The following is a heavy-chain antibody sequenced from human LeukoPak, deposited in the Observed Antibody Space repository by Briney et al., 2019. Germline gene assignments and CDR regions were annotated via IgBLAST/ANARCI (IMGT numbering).Heavy chain of an antibody. CDR1: GYTFSSYG. D-gene: IGHD3-10*01. J-gene: IGHJ5*02. CDR3: ARDYYYGSGSSRARGWFDP. CDR2: ISAYNGNT. V-gene: IGHV1-18*01. Sequence: ASVKVSCKASGYTFSSYGISWVRQAPGQGLEWMAWISAYNGNTNYAQKLQGRVTMTTDTSTSTAYMELRSLRSDDTAVYYCARDYYYGSGSSRARGWFDPWGQGTLVTVSS.